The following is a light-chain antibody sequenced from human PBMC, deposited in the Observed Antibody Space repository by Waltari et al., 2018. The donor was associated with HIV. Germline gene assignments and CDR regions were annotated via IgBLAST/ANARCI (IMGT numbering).Light chain of an antibody. J-gene: IGLJ1*01. CDR2: RDN. CDR3: ATWDGSLGGVYV. Sequence: QSVLTQPPSASGTPGQRVTISCSGTTSNVGRNFVSCYQQLPGTAPKLLIYRDNRRPAGVPDRFSGSKSGASSSLAISGLRSEDEGDYYCATWDGSLGGVYVFGTGTKVTVL. CDR1: TSNVGRNF. V-gene: IGLV1-47*01.